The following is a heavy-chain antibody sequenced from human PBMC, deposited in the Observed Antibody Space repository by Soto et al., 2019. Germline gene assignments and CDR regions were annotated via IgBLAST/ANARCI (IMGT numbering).Heavy chain of an antibody. CDR1: GFTFSSYG. Sequence: GGSLRLSCAASGFTFSSYGMHWVRQAPGKGLEWVAVISYDGSNKYYADSVKGRFTISRDNSKNTLYLQMNSLRAEDTAVYYCAKEELIAAAGQSFDYWGQGTLVTVSS. V-gene: IGHV3-30*18. D-gene: IGHD6-13*01. J-gene: IGHJ4*02. CDR3: AKEELIAAAGQSFDY. CDR2: ISYDGSNK.